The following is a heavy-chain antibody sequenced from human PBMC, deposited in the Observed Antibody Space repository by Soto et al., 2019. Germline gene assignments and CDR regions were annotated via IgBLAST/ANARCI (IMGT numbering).Heavy chain of an antibody. J-gene: IGHJ6*03. D-gene: IGHD4-17*01. Sequence: PGGSLRLSCAASGFTFSSYAMSWVRQAPGKGLEWVSAIKANGGSTYYADPVKGRFTISRDNSKNTLYLQMNSLKTEDTAVYYCTTDPASLYGDYDEVNYYYYYYMDVWGKGTTVTVSS. CDR1: GFTFSSYA. CDR2: IKANGGST. CDR3: TTDPASLYGDYDEVNYYYYYYMDV. V-gene: IGHV3-23*01.